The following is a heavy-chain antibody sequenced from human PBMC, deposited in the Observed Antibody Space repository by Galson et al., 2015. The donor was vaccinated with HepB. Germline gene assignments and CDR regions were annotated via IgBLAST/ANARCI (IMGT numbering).Heavy chain of an antibody. CDR1: GFTVSSNH. CDR2: IYSGGST. D-gene: IGHD3-3*01. CDR3: ARDLTIFGVGSNY. V-gene: IGHV3-66*01. Sequence: SLRLSCAASGFTVSSNHMSWVRQAPGKGLEWVSVIYSGGSTYYADSVKGRFTISRDNSKNTLYLQMNSLRAEDTAVYYCARDLTIFGVGSNYWGQGTLVTVSS. J-gene: IGHJ4*02.